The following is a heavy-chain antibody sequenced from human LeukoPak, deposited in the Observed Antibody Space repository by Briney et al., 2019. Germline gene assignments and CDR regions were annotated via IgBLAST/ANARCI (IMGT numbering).Heavy chain of an antibody. J-gene: IGHJ4*02. D-gene: IGHD3-3*01. CDR3: ARVPLDDFWSGYSRSMGLEY. V-gene: IGHV1-18*01. CDR1: GYTFTSYG. CDR2: ISAYNGNT. Sequence: ASVKVSCKASGYTFTSYGITWVRQAPGQGLEWMGWISAYNGNTDYVQKLQGRVTMTTDTSTSTAYMDLRSLRSDDTAVYFCARVPLDDFWSGYSRSMGLEYWGQGTLVTVSS.